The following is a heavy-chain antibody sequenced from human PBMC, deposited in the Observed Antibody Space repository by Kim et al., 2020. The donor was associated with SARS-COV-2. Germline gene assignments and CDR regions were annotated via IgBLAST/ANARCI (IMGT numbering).Heavy chain of an antibody. J-gene: IGHJ3*02. CDR1: GGSISSGTYY. CDR3: ARAKARVVVDAFDI. Sequence: SETLSLTCTVSGGSISSGTYYWSWIRQHPGKGLEWIGYIYYSGSTYYNPSLKSRVTISVDTSKNQFSLKLSSVTVADTAVYYCARAKARVVVDAFDIWGQGTLVTVSS. CDR2: IYYSGST. V-gene: IGHV4-31*03. D-gene: IGHD3-22*01.